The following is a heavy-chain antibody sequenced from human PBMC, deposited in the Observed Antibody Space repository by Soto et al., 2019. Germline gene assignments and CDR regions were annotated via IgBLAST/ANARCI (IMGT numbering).Heavy chain of an antibody. CDR3: ARGMTTVTTIDY. V-gene: IGHV4-30-2*01. CDR1: GGSISSGDYY. Sequence: SETLSLTCTVSGGSISSGDYYWSWIRQPPGKGLEWIGYIYHSGSTYYNPSLKSRVTISVDRSKNQFSLKLSSVTAADTAVYYCARGMTTVTTIDYRGQRALVTVSS. D-gene: IGHD4-4*01. J-gene: IGHJ4*02. CDR2: IYHSGST.